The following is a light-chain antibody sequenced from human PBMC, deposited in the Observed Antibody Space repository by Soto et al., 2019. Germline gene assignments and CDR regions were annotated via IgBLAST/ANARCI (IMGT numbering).Light chain of an antibody. CDR2: NAS. V-gene: IGKV1-5*01. CDR3: QHCDTSWP. CDR1: RNIERW. Sequence: DSHMTQSPSTLSASVGHRVNITCRASRNIERWLAWYQQKPGKPPKLLILNASTLGSGVPSRFSGSGSGTEFTLTISGLQPDDFATYYCQHCDTSWPFGQGTRWIS. J-gene: IGKJ1*01.